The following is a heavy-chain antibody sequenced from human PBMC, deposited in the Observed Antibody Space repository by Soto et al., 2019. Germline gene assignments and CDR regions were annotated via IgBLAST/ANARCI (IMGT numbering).Heavy chain of an antibody. CDR2: IYYSGST. D-gene: IGHD4-17*01. CDR1: GGSISSYY. J-gene: IGHJ6*03. CDR3: ARVTTVTRAGMDV. V-gene: IGHV4-59*08. Sequence: SETLSLTCTVSGGSISSYYWSWIRQPPGKGLEWIGYIYYSGSTNYNPSLKSRVTISVDTSKNQFSLKLSSVTAADTALYYCARVTTVTRAGMDVWGKGTTVTVSS.